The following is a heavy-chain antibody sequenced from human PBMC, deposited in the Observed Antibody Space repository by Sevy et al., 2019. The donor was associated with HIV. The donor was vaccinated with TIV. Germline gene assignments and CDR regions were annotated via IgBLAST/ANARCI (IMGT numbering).Heavy chain of an antibody. J-gene: IGHJ4*02. CDR2: INHSGST. Sequence: SEILSLTCAVYGGSFSGYYWSWIRQPPGKGLEWIGEINHSGSTNYNPSLKSRVTISVDTSKNQFSLKLSSVTAADTAVYYCARGLRDCSGGSCPPVGYYFDYWGQGTLVTVSS. CDR3: ARGLRDCSGGSCPPVGYYFDY. D-gene: IGHD2-15*01. CDR1: GGSFSGYY. V-gene: IGHV4-34*01.